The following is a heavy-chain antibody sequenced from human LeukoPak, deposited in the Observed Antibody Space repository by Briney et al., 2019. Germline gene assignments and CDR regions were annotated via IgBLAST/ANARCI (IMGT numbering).Heavy chain of an antibody. V-gene: IGHV4-39*01. Sequence: PSETLSLTCTVSGGSVSSSHYWGWIRQPPGKGLEWIGSIYYSGSTYYNPSLKSRVTISVDTSKNQFSLKLSSVTAADTAVYYCATQQLVPWYYYYYMDVWGKGTTVTVSS. CDR2: IYYSGST. J-gene: IGHJ6*03. CDR1: GGSVSSSHY. D-gene: IGHD6-13*01. CDR3: ATQQLVPWYYYYYMDV.